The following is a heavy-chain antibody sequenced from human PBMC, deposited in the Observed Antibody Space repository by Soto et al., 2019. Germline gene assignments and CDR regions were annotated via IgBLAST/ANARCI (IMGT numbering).Heavy chain of an antibody. CDR3: ARGRGTHVLYYYYYGMDV. Sequence: QVQLVQSGAEVKKPGSSVKVSCKASGGTFSSSGISWVRQAPGQGLEWMGGIIPIIGTANYAQKFQGRVTITADESTSTAYMELSSLRSEDTAVYYCARGRGTHVLYYYYYGMDVWGQGTTVTVSS. J-gene: IGHJ6*02. V-gene: IGHV1-69*01. CDR1: GGTFSSSG. D-gene: IGHD1-1*01. CDR2: IIPIIGTA.